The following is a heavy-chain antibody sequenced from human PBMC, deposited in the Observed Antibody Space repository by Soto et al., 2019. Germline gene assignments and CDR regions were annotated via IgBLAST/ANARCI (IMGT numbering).Heavy chain of an antibody. Sequence: ASETLSLTCTVSGGSISSSSYYWGWIRQPPGKGLEWIGSIYYSGSTYYNPSLKSRVTISVDTSKNLFSLKLSSVTAADTVVYYCARLQGLTYYDILTGYYNWFDPWGQGTLVT. V-gene: IGHV4-39*01. CDR2: IYYSGST. CDR3: ARLQGLTYYDILTGYYNWFDP. D-gene: IGHD3-9*01. CDR1: GGSISSSSYY. J-gene: IGHJ5*02.